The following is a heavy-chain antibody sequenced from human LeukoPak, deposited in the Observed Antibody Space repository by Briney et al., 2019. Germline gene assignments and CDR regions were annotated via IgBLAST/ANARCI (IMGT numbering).Heavy chain of an antibody. CDR3: ASHPPIAVAGHFDY. CDR2: IYYSGST. Sequence: SETLSLTCTVSGGSISSSSYYWGWIRQPPGKGLEWIGSIYYSGSTYYNPSLKSRVTISVDTSKNQFSLKLSSVTAADTAVYYCASHPPIAVAGHFDYWGQGTLVTVSS. V-gene: IGHV4-39*01. D-gene: IGHD6-19*01. J-gene: IGHJ4*02. CDR1: GGSISSSSYY.